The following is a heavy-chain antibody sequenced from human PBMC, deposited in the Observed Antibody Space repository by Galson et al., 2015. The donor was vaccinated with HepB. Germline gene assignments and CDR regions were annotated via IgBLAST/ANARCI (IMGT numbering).Heavy chain of an antibody. J-gene: IGHJ6*03. V-gene: IGHV3-30*18. CDR1: GFTFSSYG. CDR3: AKDGQGLGGYDLWYYYYYYMDV. CDR2: ISYDGSNK. Sequence: SLRLSCAASGFTFSSYGMHWVRQAPGKGLEWVAVISYDGSNKYYADSVKGRFTISRDNSKNTLYLQMNSLRAEDTAVYYCAKDGQGLGGYDLWYYYYYYMDVWGKGTTVTVSS. D-gene: IGHD5-12*01.